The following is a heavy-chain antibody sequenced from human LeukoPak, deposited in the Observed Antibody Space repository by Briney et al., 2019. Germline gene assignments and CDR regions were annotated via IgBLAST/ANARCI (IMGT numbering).Heavy chain of an antibody. CDR3: ARGLVGGGSYYFDY. CDR1: GGSISSYY. CDR2: IYTSGST. V-gene: IGHV4-4*07. D-gene: IGHD1-26*01. Sequence: SETLSLTCTVSGGSISSYYWSWIRQPAGKGLEWIGRIYTSGSTNYNPSLKSRVTMSVDTSKNQFSLKLISVTAADTAVYYCARGLVGGGSYYFDYWGQGTLVTVSS. J-gene: IGHJ4*02.